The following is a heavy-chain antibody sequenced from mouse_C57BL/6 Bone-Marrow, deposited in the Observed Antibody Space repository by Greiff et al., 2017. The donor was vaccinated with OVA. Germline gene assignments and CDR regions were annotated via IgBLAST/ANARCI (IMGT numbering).Heavy chain of an antibody. CDR2: INPNNGRT. Sequence: VQLQQSGPELVKPGASVKMSCTASGYTFTDYNMHWVKQSHGKSLEWIGYINPNNGRTSYHQKFKGRATLTVKKSASTTDMELRSLTSEESAVYYCARGGCGSSPFAYWGQGTLVTVSA. CDR1: GYTFTDYN. D-gene: IGHD1-1*01. CDR3: ARGGCGSSPFAY. J-gene: IGHJ3*01. V-gene: IGHV1-22*01.